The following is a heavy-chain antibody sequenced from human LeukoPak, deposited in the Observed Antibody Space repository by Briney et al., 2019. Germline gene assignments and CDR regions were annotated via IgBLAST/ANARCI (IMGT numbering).Heavy chain of an antibody. Sequence: SETLSLTCTVSGGSISSYYWSWIRQPPGKGLEWIGYIYYSGSTNYNPSLKSRVTISVDTSKNQFSLKLSSVTAADTAVYYCARARGWFADNWFDPWGQGTLVTVSS. D-gene: IGHD6-19*01. CDR3: ARARGWFADNWFDP. CDR2: IYYSGST. CDR1: GGSISSYY. J-gene: IGHJ5*02. V-gene: IGHV4-59*01.